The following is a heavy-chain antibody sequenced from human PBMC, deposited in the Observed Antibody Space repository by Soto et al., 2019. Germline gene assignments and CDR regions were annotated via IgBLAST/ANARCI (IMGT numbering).Heavy chain of an antibody. V-gene: IGHV3-33*01. CDR2: IWYDGSNK. J-gene: IGHJ4*02. Sequence: QVQLVESGGGVVQPGRSLRLSCAASGFTFRNYGMHWVRQAPGKGLEWMAVIWYDGSNKDHAESVKGRFTISRDNSKNTLYLQMNSLRDEDTAVYYCARGRDGYNPDYWGQGTLVTVSS. D-gene: IGHD5-12*01. CDR1: GFTFRNYG. CDR3: ARGRDGYNPDY.